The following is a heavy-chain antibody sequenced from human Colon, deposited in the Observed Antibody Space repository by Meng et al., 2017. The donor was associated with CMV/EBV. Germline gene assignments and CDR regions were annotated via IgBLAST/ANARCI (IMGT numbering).Heavy chain of an antibody. V-gene: IGHV3-7*01. CDR1: GFMFSDDW. Sequence: GGSLRLSCVTSGFMFSDDWMTWVRQAPGKWLEWVANLNRDGSGKYYVDSVKGRFTISRDNAKNSVYLQMNSLRVEDTGVYYCVQERLAWGQGTLVTVSS. D-gene: IGHD6-19*01. J-gene: IGHJ5*02. CDR3: VQERLA. CDR2: LNRDGSGK.